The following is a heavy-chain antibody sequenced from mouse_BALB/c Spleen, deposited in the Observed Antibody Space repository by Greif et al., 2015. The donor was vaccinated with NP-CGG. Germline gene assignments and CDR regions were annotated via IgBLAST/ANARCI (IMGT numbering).Heavy chain of an antibody. V-gene: IGHV1-84*02. CDR3: ARRTGTEAMDY. Sequence: QVQLQQSGPELVKPWASVKISCKASGYTFTDYYINWVNQKPGQGLGWIGWIYPGSGNTKYHENFKGKATLTVDTSSSTAYRQFSSLTAEDTAVYFCARRTGTEAMDYWGQGTSVTVAA. CDR1: GYTFTDYY. J-gene: IGHJ4*01. CDR2: IYPGSGNT. D-gene: IGHD4-1*01.